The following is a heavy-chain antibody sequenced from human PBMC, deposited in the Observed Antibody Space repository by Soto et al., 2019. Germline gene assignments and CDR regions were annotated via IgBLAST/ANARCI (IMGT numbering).Heavy chain of an antibody. Sequence: QLQLQQSGPGLVKPSQTLSLTCAISGDSVSSNSAAWHWIRQSPSRGPEWLGRTYYRSKWYNDYAVSVKGRITINPDTSKNQFSLQLTSVTPEDTAVYYCARGSHNSVWSWGQGTLVTVSS. V-gene: IGHV6-1*01. CDR2: TYYRSKWYN. CDR3: ARGSHNSVWS. J-gene: IGHJ4*02. CDR1: GDSVSSNSAA. D-gene: IGHD6-19*01.